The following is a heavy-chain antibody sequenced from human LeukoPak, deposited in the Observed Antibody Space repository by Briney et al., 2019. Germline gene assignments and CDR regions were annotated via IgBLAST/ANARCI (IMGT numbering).Heavy chain of an antibody. Sequence: SGPTPVRPTQTRTVTCTFSGFSLTTPTVGVAWIRQPPGKALEWLAVVYWDDDRRYSPSLRSRLTITKDTSKNQVVLTMTNMDPVDTGTYYCAHIMITYGGVTAQDAFDVWGQGAMVTV. J-gene: IGHJ3*01. CDR3: AHIMITYGGVTAQDAFDV. V-gene: IGHV2-5*02. CDR1: GFSLTTPTVG. D-gene: IGHD3-16*01. CDR2: VYWDDDR.